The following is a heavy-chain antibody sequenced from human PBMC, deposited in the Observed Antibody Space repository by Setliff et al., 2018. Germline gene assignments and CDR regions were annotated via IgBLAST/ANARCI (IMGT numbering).Heavy chain of an antibody. J-gene: IGHJ5*02. CDR3: ARVYNPLYRNWFDP. CDR2: IIPIFGTA. D-gene: IGHD1-1*01. Sequence: SVKVSCKASGGTFSSYAISWVRQAPGQGLEWMGGIIPIFGTANYAQKFQGRVTITADESTSTAYMELSSLRSEDTAVYYCARVYNPLYRNWFDPWGQGTLVTVSS. V-gene: IGHV1-69*13. CDR1: GGTFSSYA.